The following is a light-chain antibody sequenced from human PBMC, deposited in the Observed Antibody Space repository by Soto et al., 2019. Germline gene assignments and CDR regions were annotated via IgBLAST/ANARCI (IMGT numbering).Light chain of an antibody. CDR2: GAS. Sequence: EVLMTQKPATLSMSPGETATLSCRASQRVTSHLAWYQQKPGQAPRLLIYGASTRATAIPARFTGSGSGTEFTLTISSLQSEDFALYFCQQYNNWPTTFGQGTKVDI. CDR1: QRVTSH. V-gene: IGKV3-15*01. J-gene: IGKJ2*01. CDR3: QQYNNWPTT.